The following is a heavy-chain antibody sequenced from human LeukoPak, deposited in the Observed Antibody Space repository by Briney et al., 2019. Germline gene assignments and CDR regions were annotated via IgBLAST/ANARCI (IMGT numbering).Heavy chain of an antibody. D-gene: IGHD4-23*01. J-gene: IGHJ5*02. CDR3: ARIGGYGGKLENWFDP. CDR1: GFTFSNYG. CDR2: IRYDGSNK. Sequence: GGSLRLSCAASGFTFSNYGIHWVRQAPGKGLEWVAFIRYDGSNKYYADSVKGRFTISRDNSKNTLYLQMSSLRAEDTAVYYCARIGGYGGKLENWFDPWGQGTLVTVSS. V-gene: IGHV3-30*02.